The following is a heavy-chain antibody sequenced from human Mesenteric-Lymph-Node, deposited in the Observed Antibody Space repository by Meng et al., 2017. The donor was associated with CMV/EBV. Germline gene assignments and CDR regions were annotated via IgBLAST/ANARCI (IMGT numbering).Heavy chain of an antibody. CDR1: GYQFSDYG. V-gene: IGHV1-18*01. D-gene: IGHD6-19*01. Sequence: VSCKASGYQFSDYGISWVRQAPGQGLEWMGWISGDTGGTNYAQRFQGRVTMTTDTSTDTAYMELRSLRSDDTAVYYCAREASAWYEDYWGQGTLVTVSS. CDR2: ISGDTGGT. J-gene: IGHJ4*02. CDR3: AREASAWYEDY.